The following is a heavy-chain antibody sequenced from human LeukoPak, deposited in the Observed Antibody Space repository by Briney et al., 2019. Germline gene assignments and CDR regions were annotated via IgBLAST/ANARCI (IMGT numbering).Heavy chain of an antibody. D-gene: IGHD3-9*01. J-gene: IGHJ5*02. CDR3: ARGRLTTGGWFDP. CDR2: IYYSGTT. CDR1: GGSISNFNW. Sequence: PSETLSLTCAVSGGSISNFNWWSWVRQPPGKGLEWIGEIYYSGTTNYNPSLKSRVTVSVDKSRNQFSLKLTSVTAADTAVYYCARGRLTTGGWFDPWGQGTLVTVSS. V-gene: IGHV4-4*02.